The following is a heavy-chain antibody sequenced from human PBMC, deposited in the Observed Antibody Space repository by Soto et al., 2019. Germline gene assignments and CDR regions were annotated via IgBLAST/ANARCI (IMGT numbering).Heavy chain of an antibody. CDR3: ARGQRFSDWFDP. Sequence: SDTLSLTYSVSGDAIISYYWTWIRQTAGKGLEWIGRIYSSGSTKYNPSLQSRISMSLDTSKNQFSLTLTSVTAADTAVYYCARGQRFSDWFDPWGQGTLVTVSS. J-gene: IGHJ5*02. D-gene: IGHD3-3*01. CDR2: IYSSGST. V-gene: IGHV4-4*07. CDR1: GDAIISYY.